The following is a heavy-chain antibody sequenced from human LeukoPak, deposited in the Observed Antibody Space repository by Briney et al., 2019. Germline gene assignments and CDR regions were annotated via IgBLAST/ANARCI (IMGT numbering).Heavy chain of an antibody. V-gene: IGHV3-23*01. CDR1: GFGYSTFA. J-gene: IGHJ4*02. D-gene: IGHD1-1*01. CDR2: ISTSGATT. CDR3: AKAIYVCNDSPFDS. Sequence: GGSLRLSCAASGFGYSTFAMGWVRQAPGKGLEWVSIISTSGATTYYADSVKGRFTASRDTSKNTLPLQMNGLRVDDTALYCCAKAIYVCNDSPFDSWGEGVLVAASS.